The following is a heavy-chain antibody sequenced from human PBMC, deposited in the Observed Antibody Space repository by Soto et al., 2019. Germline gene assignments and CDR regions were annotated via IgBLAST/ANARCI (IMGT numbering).Heavy chain of an antibody. J-gene: IGHJ5*02. CDR1: GGSFSGYY. D-gene: IGHD6-13*01. CDR3: ARGTQQLVGEKWFDT. Sequence: SETLSLTCAVYGGSFSGYYWSWIRQPPGKGLEWIGEINHSGSTNYNPSLKSRVTISVDTSKNQFSLKLSSVTAADTAVYYCARGTQQLVGEKWFDTWGQGTLVT. CDR2: INHSGST. V-gene: IGHV4-34*01.